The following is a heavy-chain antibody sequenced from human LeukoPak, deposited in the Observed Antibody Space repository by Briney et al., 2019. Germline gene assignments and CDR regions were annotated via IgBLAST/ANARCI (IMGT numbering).Heavy chain of an antibody. CDR1: GFTVSSNY. D-gene: IGHD6-19*01. CDR3: ARQGGSGWYRAWFDP. V-gene: IGHV3-66*04. CDR2: IYSGGST. J-gene: IGHJ5*02. Sequence: GGSLRLSCAASGFTVSSNYMSWVRQAPGKGLEWVSVIYSGGSTYYADSVKGRFTISRDNSKNTLYLQMNSLRAEDTAVYYCARQGGSGWYRAWFDPWGQGTLVTVSS.